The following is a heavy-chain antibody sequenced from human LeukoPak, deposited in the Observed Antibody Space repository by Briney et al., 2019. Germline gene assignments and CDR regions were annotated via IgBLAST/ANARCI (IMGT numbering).Heavy chain of an antibody. V-gene: IGHV1-2*02. J-gene: IGHJ4*02. Sequence: GASVKVSCKASGYTFTGYYMHWVRQAPGQGLEWMGWINPNSGGTNYAQKFQGRVTMTRDTSISTAYMELSRLRSDDTAMYYCARGRNTMIVVVKGALVDYWGQGTLVTVSS. CDR3: ARGRNTMIVVVKGALVDY. D-gene: IGHD3-22*01. CDR1: GYTFTGYY. CDR2: INPNSGGT.